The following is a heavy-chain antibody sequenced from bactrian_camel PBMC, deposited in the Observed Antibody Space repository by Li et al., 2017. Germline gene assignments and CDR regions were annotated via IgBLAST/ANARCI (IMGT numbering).Heavy chain of an antibody. Sequence: HVQLVESGGGSVQAGGSLRLSCVASGSIYSGACVGWLRQAPGKEREGVAAIDSDGATKYADVVKGRFTISRDNAKNTLYLQMNSLKPEDTAMYYCAANPGFRCASLRTNEYRFWGQGTQVTVS. V-gene: IGHV3S53*01. J-gene: IGHJ4*01. CDR3: AANPGFRCASLRTNEYRF. CDR2: IDSDGAT. CDR1: GSIYSGAC.